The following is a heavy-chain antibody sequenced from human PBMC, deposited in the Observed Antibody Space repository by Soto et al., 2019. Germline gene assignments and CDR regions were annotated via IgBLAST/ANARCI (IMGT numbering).Heavy chain of an antibody. D-gene: IGHD2-15*01. CDR1: GGSISSSSYY. J-gene: IGHJ4*02. CDR2: IYYSGST. CDR3: ARHGGYCSGGSCYGWEPFDY. Sequence: SETLSLTCTVSGGSISSSSYYWGWIRQPPGKGLEWIGSIYYSGSTYYNPSLKSRVTISVDTSKNQFSLKLSSVTAADTAVYYCARHGGYCSGGSCYGWEPFDYCGQGTLVTVSS. V-gene: IGHV4-39*01.